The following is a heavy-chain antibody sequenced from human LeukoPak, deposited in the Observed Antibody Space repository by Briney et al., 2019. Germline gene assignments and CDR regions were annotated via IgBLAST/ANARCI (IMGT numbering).Heavy chain of an antibody. CDR2: IWYDGRRK. CDR1: GFTFSSYG. D-gene: IGHD3-22*01. CDR3: ARDVDSGGHYSKFDS. J-gene: IGHJ4*02. Sequence: GRSLRLSCAASGFTFSSYGIHWVRQAPGKGLEWVSVIWYDGRRKYYADSVKGRFTISRDNSKNTVYLQMDSLRAEDTAVDYCARDVDSGGHYSKFDSWGQGTLVTVSS. V-gene: IGHV3-33*01.